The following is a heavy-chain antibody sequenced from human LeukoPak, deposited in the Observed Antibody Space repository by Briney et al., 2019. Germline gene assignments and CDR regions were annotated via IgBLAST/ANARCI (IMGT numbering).Heavy chain of an antibody. CDR1: GGSISSSNYF. D-gene: IGHD4-11*01. CDR3: ATYDYSNYYMDV. Sequence: SETLSLTCTVSGGSISSSNYFWGWVRQPPGKGLESIGTISYSGTTHDNPSLKSRVIISVDTSKKQFSLRLSSVTAADTAAYYCATYDYSNYYMDVWGKGTTVTVSS. CDR2: ISYSGTT. V-gene: IGHV4-39*07. J-gene: IGHJ6*03.